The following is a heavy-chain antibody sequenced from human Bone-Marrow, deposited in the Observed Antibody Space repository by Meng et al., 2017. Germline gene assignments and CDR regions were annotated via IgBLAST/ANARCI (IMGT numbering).Heavy chain of an antibody. J-gene: IGHJ4*02. CDR1: GGSISSGGYY. CDR2: IYYSGST. V-gene: IGHV4-31*01. CDR3: ARVGYSGSRVTSYYFDY. Sequence: LQESGPGLVKPSQTLSLTCTVSGGSISSGGYYWSWIRQHPGKGLEWIGYIYYSGSTYYNPSLKSLVTISVDTSKNQFSLKLSSVTAADTAVYYCARVGYSGSRVTSYYFDYWGQGTLVTVSS. D-gene: IGHD1-26*01.